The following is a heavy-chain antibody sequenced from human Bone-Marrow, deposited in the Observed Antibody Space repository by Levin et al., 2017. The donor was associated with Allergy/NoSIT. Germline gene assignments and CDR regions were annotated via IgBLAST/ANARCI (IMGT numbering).Heavy chain of an antibody. CDR3: ARDAALDTDGSSCDY. CDR2: ISFDGTNK. D-gene: IGHD2-2*01. CDR1: GFNFKTYA. Sequence: GGSLRLSCAASGFNFKTYAMHWVRQAPGKGLEWLAVISFDGTNKYSADSVKGRFTVSRDNSNNTLHLEMNGLRAADTAVYYCARDAALDTDGSSCDYWGQGTLVTVSS. V-gene: IGHV3-30-3*01. J-gene: IGHJ4*02.